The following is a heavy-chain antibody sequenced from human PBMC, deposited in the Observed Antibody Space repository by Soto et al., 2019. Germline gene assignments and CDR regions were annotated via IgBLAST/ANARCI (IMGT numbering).Heavy chain of an antibody. V-gene: IGHV4-39*01. CDR1: GGSISSSSFH. CDR3: ARRERAAGTDWWFDP. CDR2: IYSSGST. D-gene: IGHD6-13*01. Sequence: QLQLQESGPGLVKPSETLSLTCTVSGGSISSSSFHWGWIRQPPGKGLEWIGSIYSSGSTYYSPSPKSRVNRSVDTSKNPYSLKQSSVTAADTAVYYCARRERAAGTDWWFDPWGQGTLVTVSS. J-gene: IGHJ5*02.